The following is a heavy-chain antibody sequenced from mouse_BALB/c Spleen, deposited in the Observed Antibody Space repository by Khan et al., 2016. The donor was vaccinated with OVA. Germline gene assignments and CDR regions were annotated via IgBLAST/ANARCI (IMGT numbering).Heavy chain of an antibody. CDR3: AGSNYDPWCAY. J-gene: IGHJ3*01. V-gene: IGHV1S56*01. D-gene: IGHD2-5*01. CDR2: IYPGDGST. CDR1: GYTFTTYY. Sequence: QVQLKQSGPELVKPGATVKMSCKASGYTFTTYYIHWVKQRPGQGLEWIGWIYPGDGSTKHNEKFKGKTTLTADKSSSTAYMLLSSLTSEDSAIYYCAGSNYDPWCAYWGQGTLVTVSA.